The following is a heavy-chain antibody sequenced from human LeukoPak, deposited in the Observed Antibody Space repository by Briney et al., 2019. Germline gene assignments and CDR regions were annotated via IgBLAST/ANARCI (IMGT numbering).Heavy chain of an antibody. Sequence: GGSLRLSCAASGLTVSTTSMTWVRQAPGKGLEWVSDILDDGRIYYADSVKGRFTISRDNAKNSLYLQMNSLRVEDTAVYFCVRDSGWFRFDYWGQGTLVTVSS. CDR2: ILDDGRI. V-gene: IGHV3-53*01. J-gene: IGHJ4*02. CDR1: GLTVSTTS. CDR3: VRDSGWFRFDY. D-gene: IGHD6-13*01.